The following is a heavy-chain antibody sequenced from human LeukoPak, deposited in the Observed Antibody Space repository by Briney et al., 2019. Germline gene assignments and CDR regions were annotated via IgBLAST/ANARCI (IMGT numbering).Heavy chain of an antibody. CDR3: ASAYYYGSGSFYLI. Sequence: PSETLSLTCTVSGGSISSSSYYRGWIRQPPGKGLEWIGSIYYSGSTYYNPSLKSRVTISVDTSKNQFSLKLSSVTAADTAVYYCASAYYYGSGSFYLIWGQGTLVTVSS. J-gene: IGHJ4*02. CDR2: IYYSGST. V-gene: IGHV4-39*07. CDR1: GGSISSSSYY. D-gene: IGHD3-10*01.